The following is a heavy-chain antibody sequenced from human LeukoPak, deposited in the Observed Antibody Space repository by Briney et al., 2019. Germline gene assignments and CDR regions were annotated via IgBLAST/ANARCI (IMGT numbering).Heavy chain of an antibody. Sequence: SGGSLRLSRAASGFTFSNYALSWVRQAPGKGLEWVSDISGSGGSTYYADSVKGRFTISRDNSKNTMYLQMNSLRAEDTAVYYCARSPTPGNYDFWSGPDYWGQGTLVTVSS. J-gene: IGHJ4*02. V-gene: IGHV3-23*01. D-gene: IGHD3-3*01. CDR3: ARSPTPGNYDFWSGPDY. CDR2: ISGSGGST. CDR1: GFTFSNYA.